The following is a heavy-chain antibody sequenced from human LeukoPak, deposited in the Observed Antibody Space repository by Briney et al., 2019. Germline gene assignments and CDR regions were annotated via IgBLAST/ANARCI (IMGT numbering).Heavy chain of an antibody. CDR1: GYTFTSYG. V-gene: IGHV1-46*01. CDR3: ARDGRGTYYYDSSGYYRAPLWYFDL. J-gene: IGHJ2*01. CDR2: INPSGGST. Sequence: ASVKVSCKASGYTFTSYGISWVRQAPGQGLEWMGIINPSGGSTSYAQKFQGRVTMTRDTSTSTVYMELSSLRSEDTAVYYCARDGRGTYYYDSSGYYRAPLWYFDLWGRGTLVTVSS. D-gene: IGHD3-22*01.